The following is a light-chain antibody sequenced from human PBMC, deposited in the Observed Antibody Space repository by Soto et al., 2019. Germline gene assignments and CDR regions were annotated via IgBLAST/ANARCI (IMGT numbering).Light chain of an antibody. CDR1: SSNIGNNY. V-gene: IGLV1-51*01. Sequence: QSALTQPPSVSAAPGQKVTISCSGSSSNIGNNYVSWYQQLPGTAPKLLLYDNNKRPSGIPDRFSGSKSGTSATLGITGLQTGDEADYYCGTWDSSLSAAVFGGGTQLTVL. J-gene: IGLJ7*01. CDR2: DNN. CDR3: GTWDSSLSAAV.